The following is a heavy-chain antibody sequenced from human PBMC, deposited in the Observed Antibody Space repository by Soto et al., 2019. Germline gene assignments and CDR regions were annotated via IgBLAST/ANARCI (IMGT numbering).Heavy chain of an antibody. CDR3: AKGYGMDV. CDR1: GFTFSNYA. V-gene: IGHV3-23*01. Sequence: EVQLLDSGGGLVQPGGSLRLSCAASGFTFSNYAMNWVRQAPGKGLEWVSGISGSGGTTFYADSVKGRFTISRDNYKNTLYLQMNSLRAYDSALYYCAKGYGMDVWGQGTTVFVSS. J-gene: IGHJ6*02. CDR2: ISGSGGTT.